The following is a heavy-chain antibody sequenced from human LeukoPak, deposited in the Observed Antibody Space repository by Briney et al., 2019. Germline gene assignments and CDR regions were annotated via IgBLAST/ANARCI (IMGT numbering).Heavy chain of an antibody. CDR2: INHSGST. J-gene: IGHJ4*02. CDR3: ARNNRVVPAAYFDY. CDR1: GGSFSGYY. V-gene: IGHV4-34*01. Sequence: SETLSLTCAIYGGSFSGYYWSWIRQPPGKGLEWIGEINHSGSTNYDPSPKSRVTISVDTSKNQFSLKLSSVTAADTAVYYCARNNRVVPAAYFDYWGQGTLVTVSS. D-gene: IGHD2-2*01.